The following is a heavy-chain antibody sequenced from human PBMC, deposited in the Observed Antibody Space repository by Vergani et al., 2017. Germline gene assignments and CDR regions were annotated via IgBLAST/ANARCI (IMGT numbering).Heavy chain of an antibody. D-gene: IGHD3-16*01. V-gene: IGHV4-61*01. CDR1: GGSISSSSYY. J-gene: IGHJ6*02. CDR2: IYYSGST. Sequence: QVQLQESGPGLVKPSETLSLTCTVSGGSISSSSYYWSWIRQPPGKGLEWIGYIYYSGSTNYNPSLKSRVTISVDTSKNQFSLKLSSVTAADTAVYYCARAVMITFGGVIYYYYGMDVWGQGTTVTVSS. CDR3: ARAVMITFGGVIYYYYGMDV.